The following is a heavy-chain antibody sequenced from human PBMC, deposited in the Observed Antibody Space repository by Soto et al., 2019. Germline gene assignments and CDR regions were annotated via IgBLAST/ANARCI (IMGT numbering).Heavy chain of an antibody. V-gene: IGHV2-5*02. D-gene: IGHD4-17*01. J-gene: IGHJ5*02. CDR3: AHRQNDYLYNWFDP. Sequence: QITLKESGPTLVKPTQTLTLTCTFSWFSLSTSGVGVVWIRQPPGKALEWLAVIYWDDDKRYSPSLKIRLTITKDTSKNQVVLTMTNMDPVDTATYYCAHRQNDYLYNWFDPWGQGTLVTVSS. CDR1: WFSLSTSGVG. CDR2: IYWDDDK.